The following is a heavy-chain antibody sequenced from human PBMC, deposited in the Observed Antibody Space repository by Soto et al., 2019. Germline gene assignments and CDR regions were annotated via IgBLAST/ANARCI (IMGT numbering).Heavy chain of an antibody. Sequence: QVQLVESGGGVVQPGRSLRLSCAASGFTFSSYAMHWVRQAPGKGLEWVAVISYDGSNKYYTDSVKGRFTISRDKSKNTLYLQMNSLRAEDTAVYYGARDQEAVYWYCDLWGRATLVTVSS. D-gene: IGHD6-19*01. J-gene: IGHJ2*01. CDR1: GFTFSSYA. V-gene: IGHV3-30-3*01. CDR2: ISYDGSNK. CDR3: ARDQEAVYWYCDL.